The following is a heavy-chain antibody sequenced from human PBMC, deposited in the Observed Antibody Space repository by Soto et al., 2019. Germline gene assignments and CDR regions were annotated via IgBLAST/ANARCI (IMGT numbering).Heavy chain of an antibody. J-gene: IGHJ3*02. CDR2: IKPDGSEK. CDR3: VRYYDGSGSNDGFQI. CDR1: EFTLSRYW. Sequence: PGGSLRLSCGASEFTLSRYWMTWVRQAPGKGLEWAANIKPDGSEKYYVDSVKGRFTISRDNAKNSLDLQMNSLRVEDTAVYYCVRYYDGSGSNDGFQIWGQGTMVTVSS. D-gene: IGHD3-22*01. V-gene: IGHV3-7*01.